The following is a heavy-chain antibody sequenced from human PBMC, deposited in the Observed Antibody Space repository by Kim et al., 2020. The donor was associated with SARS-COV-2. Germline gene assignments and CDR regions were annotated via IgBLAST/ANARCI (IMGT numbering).Heavy chain of an antibody. CDR3: ASARIVVVPAAVSGQLGHNGGCFDP. CDR1: GGSFSGYY. J-gene: IGHJ5*02. Sequence: SQTLSLTCAVYGGSFSGYYWSWIRQPQGKGLEWIGEINHSGSTNYNPSLKSRVTISVDTYKNQFSLKLSSVTAADTAVYYCASARIVVVPAAVSGQLGHNGGCFDPWCQGTLVTVSS. V-gene: IGHV4-34*01. CDR2: INHSGST. D-gene: IGHD2-2*01.